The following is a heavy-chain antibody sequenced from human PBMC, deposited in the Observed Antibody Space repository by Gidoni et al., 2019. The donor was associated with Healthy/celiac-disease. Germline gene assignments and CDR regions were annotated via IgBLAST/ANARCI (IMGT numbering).Heavy chain of an antibody. Sequence: QVQLVQSGAEVKKPGSSVKVSCKASGGPFSSYTISWVRQAPGQGLEWMGRIIPILGIANYAQKFQGRVTITADKSTSTAYMELSSLRSEDTAVYYCCIAVAGTYEKILDYWGQGTLVTVSS. D-gene: IGHD6-19*01. CDR3: CIAVAGTYEKILDY. V-gene: IGHV1-69*02. CDR1: GGPFSSYT. CDR2: IIPILGIA. J-gene: IGHJ4*02.